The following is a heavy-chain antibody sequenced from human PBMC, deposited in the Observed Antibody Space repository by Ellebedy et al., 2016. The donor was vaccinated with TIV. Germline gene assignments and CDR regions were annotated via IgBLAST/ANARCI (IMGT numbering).Heavy chain of an antibody. J-gene: IGHJ4*02. V-gene: IGHV3-64*04. Sequence: GESLKISCSASGFTFSSYAMHWVRQAPGKGLEYVSAISSNGGSTYYADSVKGRFTISRDNSKNTLYLQMNSLRAEDTAVYYCARDPKRAGTTGGPMRVAGYYFDYWGQGTLVTVSS. CDR2: ISSNGGST. D-gene: IGHD3-22*01. CDR3: ARDPKRAGTTGGPMRVAGYYFDY. CDR1: GFTFSSYA.